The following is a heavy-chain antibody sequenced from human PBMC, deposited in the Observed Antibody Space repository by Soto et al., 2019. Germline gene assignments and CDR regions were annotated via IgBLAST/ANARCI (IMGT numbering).Heavy chain of an antibody. D-gene: IGHD3-16*01. CDR2: IHWNAANI. V-gene: IGHV3-20*04. CDR1: GFSIEDYG. Sequence: EVQLVQSGGGVVRPGGSLRLSCVASGFSIEDYGMAWVRQAPGQGLEWVSGIHWNAANIGYAESVKGRFTISRDNAKRSLHLQMNRLRVEDTALYYCATVPGGAVLGLFDIWGQGALVTVSS. J-gene: IGHJ4*02. CDR3: ATVPGGAVLGLFDI.